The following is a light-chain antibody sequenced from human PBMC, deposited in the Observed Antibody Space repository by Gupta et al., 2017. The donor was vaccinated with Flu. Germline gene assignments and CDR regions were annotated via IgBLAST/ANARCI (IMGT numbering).Light chain of an antibody. CDR1: SSDVGGYNY. CDR3: SSCTRAMTVRI. J-gene: IGLJ2*01. Sequence: ITISCTGTSSDVGGYNYVSWYQHHPGKAPRLIIYDVNDRPSGVSDRFSGSKSGNTASLTVAGLQAEDEADYYCSSCTRAMTVRIFGGGTRLTVL. CDR2: DVN. V-gene: IGLV2-14*03.